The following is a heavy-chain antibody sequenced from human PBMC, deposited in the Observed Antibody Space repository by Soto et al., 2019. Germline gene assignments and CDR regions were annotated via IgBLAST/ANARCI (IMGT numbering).Heavy chain of an antibody. J-gene: IGHJ3*01. D-gene: IGHD3-16*02. CDR1: GVSLSSYY. V-gene: IGHV4-4*07. CDR3: ARGALIPL. CDR2: IYTSGST. Sequence: ETLSLTCTVSGVSLSSYYWSWIRQPAGKGLEWIGRIYTSGSTNYNPSLRSRVTMSVDTSKNQFSLTLRSVTAADTAVYYCARGALIPLWGQGTMVTVSS.